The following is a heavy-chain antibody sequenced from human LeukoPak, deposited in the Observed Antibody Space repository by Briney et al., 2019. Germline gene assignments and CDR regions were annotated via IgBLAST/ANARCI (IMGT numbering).Heavy chain of an antibody. CDR3: ARMIITGTQRGYWFDP. J-gene: IGHJ5*02. Sequence: GGSLRLSCAASGFTFSSYGMHWVRQAPGKGLEWVAFIRYDGSNKYYADSVKGRFTISRDNSKNTLYLQMNSLRAEDTAVYYCARMIITGTQRGYWFDPWGQGTLVTVSS. D-gene: IGHD1-20*01. CDR1: GFTFSSYG. CDR2: IRYDGSNK. V-gene: IGHV3-30*02.